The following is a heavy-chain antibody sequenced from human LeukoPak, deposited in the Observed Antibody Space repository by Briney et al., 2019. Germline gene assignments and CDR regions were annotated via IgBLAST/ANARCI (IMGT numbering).Heavy chain of an antibody. CDR1: GFIFSSYD. CDR3: ARDAGDYFDY. D-gene: IGHD3-10*01. J-gene: IGHJ4*02. CDR2: ISSRSRTI. V-gene: IGHV3-48*04. Sequence: GGSLRLSCAASGFIFSSYDFNWVRQAPGKGLEWVSYISSRSRTIYYADSVKGRFTISRDNAQKSLHLQINSLRAEDTAVYYCARDAGDYFDYWGQGTLVTVSS.